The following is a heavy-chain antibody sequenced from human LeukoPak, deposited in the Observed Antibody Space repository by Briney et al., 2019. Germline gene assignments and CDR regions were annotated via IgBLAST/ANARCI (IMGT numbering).Heavy chain of an antibody. D-gene: IGHD3-10*01. Sequence: PGGSLRLSCGASGFSFSSYWMHWVRQAPGKGLVWVSRINGDGSITTYADSVKGRFTNPRDNAKNTLYLQMNSLRAEDTAVYYCTRDLDGSGSYHWFDPWGQGTLVTVSS. J-gene: IGHJ5*02. V-gene: IGHV3-74*01. CDR2: INGDGSIT. CDR1: GFSFSSYW. CDR3: TRDLDGSGSYHWFDP.